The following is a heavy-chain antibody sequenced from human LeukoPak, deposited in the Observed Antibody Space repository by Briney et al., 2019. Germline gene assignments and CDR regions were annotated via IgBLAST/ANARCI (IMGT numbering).Heavy chain of an antibody. V-gene: IGHV6-1*01. CDR1: GDSVSSSSSA. CDR3: ARDGYNDDAQYYYAMDV. Sequence: SQTLSLTCAISGDSVSSSSSAWNWIRQSPSRGLEWLGRTYYRSKWYNDYAVSVKRRMTINPDTSKNQFSLQLNSVTPEDTAVYYCARDGYNDDAQYYYAMDVWGLGTTVTVSS. CDR2: TYYRSKWYN. J-gene: IGHJ6*02. D-gene: IGHD1-1*01.